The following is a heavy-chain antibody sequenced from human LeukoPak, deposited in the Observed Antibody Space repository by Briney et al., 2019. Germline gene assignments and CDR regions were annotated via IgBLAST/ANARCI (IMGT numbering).Heavy chain of an antibody. CDR1: GGTFSSYA. CDR3: ARDEQYQLMILDF. Sequence: ASVKVSCKASGGTFSSYAISWVRQAPGQGLEWMGGIIPIFGTANYAQKFQGRVTITADESTSTAYMELSSLRSEDTAVYYCARDEQYQLMILDFWGQGTLITVSS. J-gene: IGHJ4*02. D-gene: IGHD3-16*01. V-gene: IGHV1-69*01. CDR2: IIPIFGTA.